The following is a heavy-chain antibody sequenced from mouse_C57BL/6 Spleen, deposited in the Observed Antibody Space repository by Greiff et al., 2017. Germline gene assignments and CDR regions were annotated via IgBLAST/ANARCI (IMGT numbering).Heavy chain of an antibody. CDR1: GFTFSSYT. Sequence: EVKLVESGGGLVKPGGSLKLSCAASGFTFSSYTMSWVRQTPEKRLEWVATISGGGGNTYYPDSVKGRFTISRDNAKNTLYLQMSSLRSEDTALYYCARHPSYGNYADWYFDVWGTGTTVTVSS. D-gene: IGHD2-1*01. CDR3: ARHPSYGNYADWYFDV. CDR2: ISGGGGNT. V-gene: IGHV5-9*01. J-gene: IGHJ1*03.